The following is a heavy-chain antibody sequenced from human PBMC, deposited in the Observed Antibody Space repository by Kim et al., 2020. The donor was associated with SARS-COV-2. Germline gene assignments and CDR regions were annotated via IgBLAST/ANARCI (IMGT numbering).Heavy chain of an antibody. CDR1: GYTFTSYY. CDR3: TRARRITIFGVVAYYYYGMDV. CDR2: INPNGGST. Sequence: ASVKVSCKASGYTFTSYYMHWVRQAPGQGLEWMGIINPNGGSTSYAQKFQGRVTMTRDTSTSTVYMELSSLRSEDTAVYYCTRARRITIFGVVAYYYYGMDVWGQGTTVTVSS. J-gene: IGHJ6*02. D-gene: IGHD3-3*01. V-gene: IGHV1-46*01.